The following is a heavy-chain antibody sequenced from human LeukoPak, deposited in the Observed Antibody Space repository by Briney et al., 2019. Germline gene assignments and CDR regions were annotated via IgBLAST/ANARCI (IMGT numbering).Heavy chain of an antibody. D-gene: IGHD4-17*01. V-gene: IGHV4-39*07. Sequence: SETLSLTCTVSGGSISSSSYYWGWIRQPPGKGLEWIGSIYYSGSTYYNPSLKSRVTISEDTSKNQFSLNLSSVTAADTAVYYCASSDYGDYGGGFDPWGQGTLVTVSS. CDR3: ASSDYGDYGGGFDP. CDR1: GGSISSSSYY. CDR2: IYYSGST. J-gene: IGHJ5*02.